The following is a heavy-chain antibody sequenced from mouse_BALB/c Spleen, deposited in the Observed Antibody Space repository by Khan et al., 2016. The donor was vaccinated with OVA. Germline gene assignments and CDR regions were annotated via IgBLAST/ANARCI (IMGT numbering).Heavy chain of an antibody. CDR3: ARGYFGNYEFAY. CDR1: GYTFTNYW. D-gene: IGHD2-1*01. V-gene: IGHV1S132*01. Sequence: QVQLKESGAELVKPGASVKLSRKTSGYTFTNYWIQWIKQRPGQGLGWIGQIFPGTGTTYYNEIFKAKATLTIDTSSSTAYMQLTSLTSEDSAVYFCARGYFGNYEFAYWGQGTLVTVSP. J-gene: IGHJ3*01. CDR2: IFPGTGTT.